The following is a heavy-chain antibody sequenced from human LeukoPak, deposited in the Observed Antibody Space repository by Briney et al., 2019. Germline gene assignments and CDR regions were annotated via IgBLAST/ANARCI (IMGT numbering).Heavy chain of an antibody. V-gene: IGHV3-30*18. CDR2: ISSDGRTT. D-gene: IGHD6-19*01. CDR3: TKEGAVTGSMWFDH. CDR1: GFTFSSYG. J-gene: IGHJ5*02. Sequence: GRSLRLSCAASGFTFSSYGIHWVRQAPGKGLEWVAVISSDGRTTYYADSVKGRFTISRNNSKSTMYVQMNSLRTEDTAVYYCTKEGAVTGSMWFDHWGQGTLVTVSS.